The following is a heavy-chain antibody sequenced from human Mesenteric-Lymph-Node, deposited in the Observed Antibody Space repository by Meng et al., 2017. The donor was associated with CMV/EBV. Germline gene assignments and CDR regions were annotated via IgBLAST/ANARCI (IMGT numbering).Heavy chain of an antibody. Sequence: GSLRLSCTVSGYSITSGYYWAWIRQSPGKELEWIGSIYRGGDTYYNPSLRSRVTISLDTSKNQFSLKLGPVTAADTAVYYCAKGSRTSCYGAVDIWGQGNPGHRLL. V-gene: IGHV4-38-2*02. CDR2: IYRGGDT. CDR1: GYSITSGYY. D-gene: IGHD2-2*01. CDR3: AKGSRTSCYGAVDI. J-gene: IGHJ3*02.